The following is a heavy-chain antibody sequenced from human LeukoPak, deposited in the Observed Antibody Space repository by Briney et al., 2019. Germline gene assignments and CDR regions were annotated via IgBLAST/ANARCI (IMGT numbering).Heavy chain of an antibody. D-gene: IGHD3-22*01. CDR1: GFTFSSYA. Sequence: GGSLRLSCAASGFTFSSYAMHWVRQAPGKGLEWVAVISYDGSNKYYADSVKGRFTISRDNSKNTLYLQMNSLRAVDTAVYYCARVQVPYDSSGYFNYWGQGTLVTVSS. V-gene: IGHV3-30-3*01. CDR3: ARVQVPYDSSGYFNY. J-gene: IGHJ4*02. CDR2: ISYDGSNK.